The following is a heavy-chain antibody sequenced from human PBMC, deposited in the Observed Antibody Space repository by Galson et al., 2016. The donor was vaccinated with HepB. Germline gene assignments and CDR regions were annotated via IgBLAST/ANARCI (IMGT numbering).Heavy chain of an antibody. J-gene: IGHJ4*02. CDR2: IYYSGST. CDR1: GGSISSGDYY. CDR3: ARGYYDFWSGSRSLDC. D-gene: IGHD3-3*01. Sequence: TLSLTCTVSGGSISSGDYYWSWIRQPPGKGLEWIGYIYYSGSTYYNPSLKSRVTMSVDKSKNQFSLRLSSVTAADTAVYYCARGYYDFWSGSRSLDCWGQGTLVTVSS. V-gene: IGHV4-30-4*01.